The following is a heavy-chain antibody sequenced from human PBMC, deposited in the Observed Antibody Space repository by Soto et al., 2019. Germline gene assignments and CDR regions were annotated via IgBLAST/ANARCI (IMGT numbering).Heavy chain of an antibody. CDR3: ARGLRGTKYDILMGGT. D-gene: IGHD3-9*01. V-gene: IGHV4-4*02. CDR2: IYHIGIT. J-gene: IGHJ5*02. CDR1: GASISSSSW. Sequence: QVHLRESGPGLVKPSGTLSLTCAVSGASISSSSWWSWVRQPPGKGLEWIGEIYHIGITHYTPSLKSRVTISVDKSENNFSLKLTSVTAADTAVYYCARGLRGTKYDILMGGTWGLGALVIVSS.